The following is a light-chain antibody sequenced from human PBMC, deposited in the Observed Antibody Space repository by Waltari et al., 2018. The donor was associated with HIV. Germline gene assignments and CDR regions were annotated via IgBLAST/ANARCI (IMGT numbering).Light chain of an antibody. CDR2: EVS. Sequence: QSALTQPASVSGSPGQSITISCTGTSSDVGGYNYVSWYQHHPGKAPKRLIYEVSKRPSGVSNRFSGSKSGNTASLIISGLQAEDEADYYCSSYTSSSTLAVFGGGTKLTVL. V-gene: IGLV2-14*01. J-gene: IGLJ2*01. CDR3: SSYTSSSTLAV. CDR1: SSDVGGYNY.